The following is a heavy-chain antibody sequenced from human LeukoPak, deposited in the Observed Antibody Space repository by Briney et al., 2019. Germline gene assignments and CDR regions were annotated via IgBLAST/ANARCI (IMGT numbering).Heavy chain of an antibody. V-gene: IGHV3-7*01. D-gene: IGHD2/OR15-2a*01. CDR1: GFTFNNFA. CDR3: ARSGNNYYYYMDV. CDR2: IKQDGSEK. J-gene: IGHJ6*03. Sequence: GGSLRLSCAASGFTFNNFAMSWVRQAPGKGLEWVAYIKQDGSEKYYVDSVKGRFTISRDNAKNSLYLQVNSLRAEDTAVYYCARSGNNYYYYMDVWGKGTTVTVSS.